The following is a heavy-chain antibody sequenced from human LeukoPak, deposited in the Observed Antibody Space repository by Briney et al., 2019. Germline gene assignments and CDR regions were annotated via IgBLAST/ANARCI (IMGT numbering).Heavy chain of an antibody. D-gene: IGHD1-26*01. Sequence: SDSLSLTCKVSGDSISSDYWSWIRQTPGKGLEWIGFIFHSGTTDYNPSLQSRATISIDTSRKSFSLKLLSVTAADTAVYYCARTRPQDYATTYIDGWGTGATVTVSS. CDR1: GDSISSDY. CDR2: IFHSGTT. V-gene: IGHV4-59*08. CDR3: ARTRPQDYATTYIDG. J-gene: IGHJ6*03.